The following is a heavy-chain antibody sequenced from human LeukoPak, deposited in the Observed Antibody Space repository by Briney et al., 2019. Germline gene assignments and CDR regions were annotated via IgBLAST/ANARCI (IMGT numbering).Heavy chain of an antibody. CDR1: GGSISSYY. Sequence: SETLSLTCTVSGGSISSYYWGWIRQPPGKGLEWIGSISYSGSTNYNPSLKSRVTISIDTSKNQFSLKLSSVTAADTAVYYCARGDSTVTPKYFQYWGQGTLVTVSS. CDR3: ARGDSTVTPKYFQY. V-gene: IGHV4-59*01. D-gene: IGHD4-23*01. J-gene: IGHJ1*01. CDR2: ISYSGST.